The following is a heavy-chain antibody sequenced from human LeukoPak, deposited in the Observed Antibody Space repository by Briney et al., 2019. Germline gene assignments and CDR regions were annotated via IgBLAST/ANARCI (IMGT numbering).Heavy chain of an antibody. CDR3: ARRGRLLAAPPLSTDYYMDV. CDR2: ISSTSTYI. Sequence: GGSLRLSCAASGFTFSTYSMNGVRQAPGKGLEWVSSISSTSTYIYYADSVKGRFTISRDNAKNSLYLQMSSLRAEDTAVYYCARRGRLLAAPPLSTDYYMDVWGKGTTVTVSS. D-gene: IGHD6-6*01. CDR1: GFTFSTYS. J-gene: IGHJ6*03. V-gene: IGHV3-21*01.